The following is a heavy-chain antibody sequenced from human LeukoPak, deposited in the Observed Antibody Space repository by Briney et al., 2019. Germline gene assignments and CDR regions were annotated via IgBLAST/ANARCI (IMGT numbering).Heavy chain of an antibody. CDR2: ISYDGSNK. D-gene: IGHD1-26*01. CDR3: ASWHYSGYAFDI. CDR1: GFTFSSYA. J-gene: IGHJ3*02. Sequence: GGSLRLSCAASGFTFSSYAMHWVRQAPGKGLEWVAVISYDGSNKYYADSVKGRFTISRDNAKNSLYLQMNSLRAEDTAVYYCASWHYSGYAFDIWGQGTMVTVSS. V-gene: IGHV3-30*04.